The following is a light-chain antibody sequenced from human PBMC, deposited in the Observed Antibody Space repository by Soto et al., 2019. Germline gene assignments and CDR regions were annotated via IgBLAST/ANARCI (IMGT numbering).Light chain of an antibody. V-gene: IGLV1-47*01. CDR1: NYNIGGNY. Sequence: QSVVTQPPSASGTPGQRVSISCSGSNYNIGGNYVSCYQQLPGTAPKLLIYGNDQRPWGVPDRFSGSKSGTSASLAISGLRSEDEADSYCAPGDDSLGGRVFGGGPKLPVL. CDR2: GND. CDR3: APGDDSLGGRV. J-gene: IGLJ3*02.